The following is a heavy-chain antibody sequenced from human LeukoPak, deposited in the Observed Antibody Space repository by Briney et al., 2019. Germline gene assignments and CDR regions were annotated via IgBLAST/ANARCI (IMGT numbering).Heavy chain of an antibody. CDR1: GFTFSSYW. V-gene: IGHV3-21*01. CDR3: ARDGTWGSYYNRLDY. Sequence: PGGSLRLSCGASGFTFSSYWMHWVRQAPGKGLEWVSSISSSSSYIYYADSVKGRFTISRDNAKNSLYLQMNSLRAEDTAVYYCARDGTWGSYYNRLDYWGQGTLVTVSS. D-gene: IGHD3-10*01. J-gene: IGHJ4*02. CDR2: ISSSSSYI.